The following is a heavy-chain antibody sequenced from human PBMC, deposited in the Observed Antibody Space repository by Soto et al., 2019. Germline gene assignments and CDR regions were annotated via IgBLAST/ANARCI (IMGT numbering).Heavy chain of an antibody. CDR3: ARAAEHYYDSSGYHYSPGCFDY. J-gene: IGHJ4*02. V-gene: IGHV3-33*01. CDR1: GFTFSSYG. CDR2: IWYDGSNK. Sequence: GGSLRLSCAASGFTFSSYGMHWVRQAPGKGLEWVAVIWYDGSNKYYADSVKGRFTISRDNSTNTLYLQMNSLRAEDTAVYYCARAAEHYYDSSGYHYSPGCFDYWGQGTLVTVSS. D-gene: IGHD3-22*01.